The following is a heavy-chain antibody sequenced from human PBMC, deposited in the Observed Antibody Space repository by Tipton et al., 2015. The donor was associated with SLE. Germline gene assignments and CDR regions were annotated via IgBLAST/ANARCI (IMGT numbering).Heavy chain of an antibody. Sequence: QLVQSGAELKKPGASVKVSCKASGYTFTNYGVSWVRQAPGQGLEWVAWISAYNGNTDYAQKLRGRVTVTTDTSTNTAYLEPRSLTSDDTAVYYCAERYDTFEIWGQGTMVSVSS. CDR1: GYTFTNYG. V-gene: IGHV1-18*01. CDR3: AERYDTFEI. J-gene: IGHJ3*02. CDR2: ISAYNGNT. D-gene: IGHD1-1*01.